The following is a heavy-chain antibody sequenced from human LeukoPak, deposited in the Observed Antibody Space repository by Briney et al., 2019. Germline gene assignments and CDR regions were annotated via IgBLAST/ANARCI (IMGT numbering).Heavy chain of an antibody. D-gene: IGHD3-3*01. CDR3: ARGFWSGYQVTSNPYTFDY. CDR1: GGTFSSYA. Sequence: SVKVSCKASGGTFSSYAISWVRQAPGQGLEWMGGIIPIFGTANYAQKFQGRVTITADESTSTAYMELSSLRSEDTAVYYCARGFWSGYQVTSNPYTFDYWGQGTLVTVSS. V-gene: IGHV1-69*01. J-gene: IGHJ4*02. CDR2: IIPIFGTA.